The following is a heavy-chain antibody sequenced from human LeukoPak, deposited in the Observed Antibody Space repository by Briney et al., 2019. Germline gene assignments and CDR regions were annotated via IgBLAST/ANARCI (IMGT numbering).Heavy chain of an antibody. CDR3: ARFYGSGSYYYYYMDV. J-gene: IGHJ6*03. Sequence: SETLSLTCTVSGGSISSYYWSWIRQPPGKGLEWIGYIYYSGSTNYNPSLKSRVTISVDTSKNQFSLKLSSVTAADTAVYYCARFYGSGSYYYYYMDVWGKGTTVTVSS. CDR1: GGSISSYY. V-gene: IGHV4-59*01. CDR2: IYYSGST. D-gene: IGHD3-10*01.